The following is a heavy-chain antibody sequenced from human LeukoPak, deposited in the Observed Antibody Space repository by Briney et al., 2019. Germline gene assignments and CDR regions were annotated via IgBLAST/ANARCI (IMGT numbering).Heavy chain of an antibody. Sequence: SETLSLTCTVSGGSISSSSYYWSWIRQPPGKGLEWIGEINHSGSTNYNPSLKSRVTISVDTSKNQFSLKLSSVTAADTAVYYCARCPFEPTAGGIYYYYGMDVWGQGTTVTVSS. CDR2: INHSGST. J-gene: IGHJ6*02. CDR3: ARCPFEPTAGGIYYYYGMDV. D-gene: IGHD4-17*01. V-gene: IGHV4-39*07. CDR1: GGSISSSSYY.